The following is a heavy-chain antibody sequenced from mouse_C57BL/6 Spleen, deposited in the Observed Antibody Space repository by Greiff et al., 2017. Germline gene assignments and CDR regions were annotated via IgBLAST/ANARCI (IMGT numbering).Heavy chain of an antibody. V-gene: IGHV1-61*01. CDR2: IYPSDSET. Sequence: QVQQQQPGAELVRPGSSVKLSCKASGYTFTSYWMDWVKQRPGQGLEWIGNIYPSDSETHYNQKFKDKATLTVDNSSSTAYMQLSSLTSEDSAVYYCARWNYGSSYYFDYWGQGTTLTVSS. CDR1: GYTFTSYW. D-gene: IGHD1-1*01. CDR3: ARWNYGSSYYFDY. J-gene: IGHJ2*01.